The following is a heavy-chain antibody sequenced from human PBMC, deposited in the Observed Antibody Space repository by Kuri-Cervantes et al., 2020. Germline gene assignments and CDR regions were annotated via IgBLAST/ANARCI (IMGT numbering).Heavy chain of an antibody. CDR2: INMSGDKT. CDR1: G. V-gene: IGHV3-20*03. CDR3: AKDFIGLDTSGYHS. J-gene: IGHJ4*02. D-gene: IGHD3-22*01. Sequence: GVGWVRQAPGKGLEWVSTINMSGDKTVYADSVKGRFTISRDNAKNSLNLQMNSLRAEDTALYYCAKDFIGLDTSGYHSWGQGTLVTVSS.